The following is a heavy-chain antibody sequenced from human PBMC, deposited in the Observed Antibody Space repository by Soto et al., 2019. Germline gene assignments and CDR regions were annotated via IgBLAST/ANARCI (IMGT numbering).Heavy chain of an antibody. J-gene: IGHJ4*02. Sequence: PGGSLRLACAASGFTFSSYGMHWVRQAPGKGLEWVAVISYDGSNKYYADSVQGRFTISRDNSKNTLYLQMNSLRAEDTAVYYCAKDHSETYYWLDYWGQGTLVNVSS. CDR2: ISYDGSNK. D-gene: IGHD3-10*01. CDR1: GFTFSSYG. CDR3: AKDHSETYYWLDY. V-gene: IGHV3-30*18.